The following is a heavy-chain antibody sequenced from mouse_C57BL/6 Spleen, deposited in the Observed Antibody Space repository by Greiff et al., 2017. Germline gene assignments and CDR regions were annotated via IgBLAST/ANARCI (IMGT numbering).Heavy chain of an antibody. V-gene: IGHV1-64*01. CDR1: GYTFTSYW. D-gene: IGHD1-1*01. J-gene: IGHJ4*01. CDR2: IHPNSGST. Sequence: QVQLQQPGAELVKPGASVKLSCKASGYTFTSYWMPWVKQRPGQGLEWIGMIHPNSGSTNYNEKFKSKATLTVDKSSSTAYMQLSSLTSEDSAVYYCARMGITTVVAPPMDYWGQGTSVTVSS. CDR3: ARMGITTVVAPPMDY.